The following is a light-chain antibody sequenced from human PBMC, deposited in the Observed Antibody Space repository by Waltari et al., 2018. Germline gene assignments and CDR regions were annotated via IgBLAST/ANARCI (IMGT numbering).Light chain of an antibody. CDR3: QQSYSTPIT. CDR1: QSISSY. Sequence: DIQMTQSPSSLSASVGDRVTITCRASQSISSYLNWYQQKPGKAPKVLIHAASSLQIGVPSRLSGSGSGTDFTLTISSLQPEDFATYYCQQSYSTPITFGQGTRLEIK. CDR2: AAS. V-gene: IGKV1-39*01. J-gene: IGKJ5*01.